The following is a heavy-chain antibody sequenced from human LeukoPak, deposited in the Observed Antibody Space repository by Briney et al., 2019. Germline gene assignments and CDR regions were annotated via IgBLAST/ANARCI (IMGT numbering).Heavy chain of an antibody. D-gene: IGHD6-19*01. V-gene: IGHV4-34*01. CDR1: GGSFSGYY. CDR3: ARPVRRGYSSGWWNDAFDI. Sequence: PSETLSLTCAVYGGSFSGYYWSWIRQPPGKGLGWIGEINHSGSTNYNPSLKSRVTISVDTSKNQFSLKLSSVTAADTAVYFCARPVRRGYSSGWWNDAFDIWGQGTMVTVSS. J-gene: IGHJ3*02. CDR2: INHSGST.